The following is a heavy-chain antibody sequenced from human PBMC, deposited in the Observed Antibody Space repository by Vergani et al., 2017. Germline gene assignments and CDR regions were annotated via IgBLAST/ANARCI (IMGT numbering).Heavy chain of an antibody. V-gene: IGHV4-30-4*08. Sequence: QVQLQESGPGLVKPSQTLSLTCTVSGGSISSGDYYWSWIRQPPGKGLEWIGYIYYSGSTYYNPSLKSRVTISVDTSKNQFSLKLSSVTAADTAVYYCARTALGYCSSTSCHRWGQGTLVTVSS. D-gene: IGHD2-2*01. CDR1: GGSISSGDYY. CDR3: ARTALGYCSSTSCHR. CDR2: IYYSGST. J-gene: IGHJ4*02.